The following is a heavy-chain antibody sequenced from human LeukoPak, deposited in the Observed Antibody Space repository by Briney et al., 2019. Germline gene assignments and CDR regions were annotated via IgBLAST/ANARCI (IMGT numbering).Heavy chain of an antibody. J-gene: IGHJ4*02. CDR1: RYTFTNYG. Sequence: ASVKVSCKASRYTFTNYGISGVRQAPGQGLEWMGWISAYNGNTNYAQKVQGRVTMTTDTSTSTAYMELRSLRSDDTAVYYCARDTYYYDRSGFPDYWGQGTLVTVSS. D-gene: IGHD3-22*01. V-gene: IGHV1-18*01. CDR3: ARDTYYYDRSGFPDY. CDR2: ISAYNGNT.